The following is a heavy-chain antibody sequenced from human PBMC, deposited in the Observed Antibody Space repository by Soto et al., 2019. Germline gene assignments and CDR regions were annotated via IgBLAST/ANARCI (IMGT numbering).Heavy chain of an antibody. Sequence: DVQLVESGGGLVKPGGSLRLSCAASGFIFSSHNMNWVRQAPGKGLEWVSSITGSSSYIFYADSVKGRFTISRDNDKSTVDLQMNSLRAEDTGVYYCARLVASETGYGMDVWGQGTTVTVSS. CDR2: ITGSSSYI. J-gene: IGHJ6*02. CDR1: GFIFSSHN. CDR3: ARLVASETGYGMDV. D-gene: IGHD3-9*01. V-gene: IGHV3-21*06.